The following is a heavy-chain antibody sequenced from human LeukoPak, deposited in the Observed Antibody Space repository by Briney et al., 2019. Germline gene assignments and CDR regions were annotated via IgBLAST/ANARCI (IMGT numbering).Heavy chain of an antibody. J-gene: IGHJ3*02. Sequence: PSETLSLTCTVSGGSISSSKYYWGWIRQPPGKGLEWIGTIFNNGSTHYNPSLKSRVTISVDTSKNQFSLKLSSVTAADTAVYYCATPSHSSSWGTIDIWGQGTMVTVSS. V-gene: IGHV4-39*01. CDR3: ATPSHSSSWGTIDI. CDR1: GGSISSSKYY. D-gene: IGHD6-13*01. CDR2: IFNNGST.